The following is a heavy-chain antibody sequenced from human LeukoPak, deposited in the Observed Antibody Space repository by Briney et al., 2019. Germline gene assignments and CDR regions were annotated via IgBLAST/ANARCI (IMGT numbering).Heavy chain of an antibody. J-gene: IGHJ1*01. D-gene: IGHD1-14*01. CDR3: EKDIQVSF. V-gene: IGHV3-23*01. CDR2: VSSSGPNT. CDR1: FSISNFG. Sequence: GRTLRLSCAAAFSISNFGMNWVRQAPGKGLERASLVSSSGPNTYYTDSVKGRFTHSSDNSKNTLFPQMNSLRAENTAMYYSEKDIQVSFWGRGPVVTVSS.